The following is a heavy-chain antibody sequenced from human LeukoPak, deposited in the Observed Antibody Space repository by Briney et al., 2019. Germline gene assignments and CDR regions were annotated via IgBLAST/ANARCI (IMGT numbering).Heavy chain of an antibody. J-gene: IGHJ4*02. D-gene: IGHD2-15*01. CDR3: AKATLRTCSGARCYYFDN. V-gene: IGHV3-30*02. CDR1: GFTFSSFG. Sequence: PGGSLRLSCAASGFTFSSFGMHWVRQAPGKGLEWVAFIRYDGSDKHYGDSVKGRFTISRDNSKNTLYLQMNSLRAEDTAVYYCAKATLRTCSGARCYYFDNWGQGALVTVSS. CDR2: IRYDGSDK.